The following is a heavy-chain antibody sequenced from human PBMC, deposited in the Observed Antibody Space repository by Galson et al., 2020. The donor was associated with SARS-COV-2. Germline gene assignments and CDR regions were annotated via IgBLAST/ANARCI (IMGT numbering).Heavy chain of an antibody. Sequence: SETLSLTCTVSGGSISSYYWNWIRQPPGKGLEWIGYISYSGSTNYNPSLKSRVTISVDTSKNQISLKLSSVTAADTAVYYCARMGRDSTSWRSYFDYWGQGTLVTVCS. CDR1: GGSISSYY. V-gene: IGHV4-59*08. CDR3: ARMGRDSTSWRSYFDY. D-gene: IGHD2-2*01. J-gene: IGHJ4*02. CDR2: ISYSGST.